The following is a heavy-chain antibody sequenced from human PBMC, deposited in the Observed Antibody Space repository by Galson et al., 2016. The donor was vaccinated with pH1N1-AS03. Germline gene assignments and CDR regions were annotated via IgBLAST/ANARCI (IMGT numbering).Heavy chain of an antibody. CDR3: ARGSGSPHWFDP. D-gene: IGHD3-3*01. Sequence: SLRLSCAASGSTFSIYAMHWVRQAPGKGLEWVSGVGGVDGSLWYAESVKGRFTVSRDNSKGTLDLQMNSLRADDTAVYYCARGSGSPHWFDPRGQGTLVTVSS. CDR1: GSTFSIYA. J-gene: IGHJ5*02. CDR2: VGGVDGSL. V-gene: IGHV3-23*01.